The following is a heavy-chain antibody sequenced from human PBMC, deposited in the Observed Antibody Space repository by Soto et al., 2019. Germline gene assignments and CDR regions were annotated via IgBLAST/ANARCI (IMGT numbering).Heavy chain of an antibody. CDR2: IYYSGST. Sequence: ASETLSLTCTVSGGSISSSSYYWGWIRQPPGKGLEWIGSIYYSGSTYYNPSLKSRVTISVDTSKNQFSLKLSSVTAADTAVYYCARLSSSRGVYWGQGTLVTVSS. J-gene: IGHJ4*02. CDR1: GGSISSSSYY. CDR3: ARLSSSRGVY. V-gene: IGHV4-39*01. D-gene: IGHD6-6*01.